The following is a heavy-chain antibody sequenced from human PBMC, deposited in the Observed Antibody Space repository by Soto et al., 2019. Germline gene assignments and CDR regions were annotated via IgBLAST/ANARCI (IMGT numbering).Heavy chain of an antibody. CDR1: GYTFTGYY. Sequence: VSCKASGYTFTGYYMHWVRQAPGQGLEWMGWINPNSGGTNYAQKFQGWVTMTRDTSISTAYMELSRLRSDDTAVYYCARDRGITGTKRGGAYYYYGMDVWGQGTTVTVSS. CDR2: INPNSGGT. J-gene: IGHJ6*02. D-gene: IGHD1-20*01. CDR3: ARDRGITGTKRGGAYYYYGMDV. V-gene: IGHV1-2*04.